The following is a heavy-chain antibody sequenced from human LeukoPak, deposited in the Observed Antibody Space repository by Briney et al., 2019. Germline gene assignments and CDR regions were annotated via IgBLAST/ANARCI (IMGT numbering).Heavy chain of an antibody. Sequence: SETLSLTCAVYGGSFSGYYWSWIRQPPGKGLEWIGEINHSGSTNYNPSLKSRVTISVDTSKNQFSLKLRSVTAADTAVYHCARSTYSYDSSVGHWGQGTLVTVSS. CDR1: GGSFSGYY. V-gene: IGHV4-34*01. D-gene: IGHD3-22*01. CDR2: INHSGST. J-gene: IGHJ4*02. CDR3: ARSTYSYDSSVGH.